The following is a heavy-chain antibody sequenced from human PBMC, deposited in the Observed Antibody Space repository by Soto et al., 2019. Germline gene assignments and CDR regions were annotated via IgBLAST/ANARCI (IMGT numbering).Heavy chain of an antibody. D-gene: IGHD6-13*01. CDR1: GFTFSSYS. CDR3: TRDGYSSSWYAFNYYYYYMDV. V-gene: IGHV3-21*01. J-gene: IGHJ6*03. Sequence: EVQLVESGGGLVKPGGSLRLYCAASGFTFSSYSMNWVRQAPGKGLEWVSSISSSSSYIYYADSVKGRFTISRDNAKNSLYLQMNSLRAEDTAVYYCTRDGYSSSWYAFNYYYYYMDVWGKGTTVTVSS. CDR2: ISSSSSYI.